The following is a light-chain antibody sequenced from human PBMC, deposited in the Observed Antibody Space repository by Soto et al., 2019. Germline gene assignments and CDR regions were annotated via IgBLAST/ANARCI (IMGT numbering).Light chain of an antibody. Sequence: EILMTQSPATLSVSPGERATLSCRASQSVSSYLAWYQQKPGQAPRLLIYDASNRATGIPARLSGSGSGTDFTLTISSLEPEDFAVYYCQQRSNWITFGQGTRLEIK. J-gene: IGKJ5*01. CDR1: QSVSSY. CDR2: DAS. CDR3: QQRSNWIT. V-gene: IGKV3-11*01.